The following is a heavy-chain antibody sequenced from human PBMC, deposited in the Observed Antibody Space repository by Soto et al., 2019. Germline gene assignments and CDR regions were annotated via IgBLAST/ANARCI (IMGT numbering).Heavy chain of an antibody. CDR3: AKDCNGDYLGAFDS. Sequence: EVQLLESGGGLVRPGGSLRLSCGGSKFTFSTYAMTWVRQAPGKGLEWVSGISVGGGITKYADSVKGRFTISRDNSKNTLYLQMNSLRAEDTAIYYCAKDCNGDYLGAFDSWGQGTLVTVSS. CDR1: KFTFSTYA. D-gene: IGHD4-17*01. CDR2: ISVGGGIT. J-gene: IGHJ4*02. V-gene: IGHV3-23*01.